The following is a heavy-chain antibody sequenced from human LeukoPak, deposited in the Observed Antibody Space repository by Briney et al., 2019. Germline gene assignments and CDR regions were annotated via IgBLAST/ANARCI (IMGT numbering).Heavy chain of an antibody. Sequence: GGSLRLSCAASGFTFSNFWMNWVRQTPGKGLEWVANINQDGSEKYYVDSVKGRFTISRDNAKNSLYLQMNSLRAEDTAVYYCARSPTYSSSWYGDYFDHWGQGTLVTVSS. CDR1: GFTFSNFW. CDR2: INQDGSEK. D-gene: IGHD6-13*01. V-gene: IGHV3-7*03. J-gene: IGHJ4*02. CDR3: ARSPTYSSSWYGDYFDH.